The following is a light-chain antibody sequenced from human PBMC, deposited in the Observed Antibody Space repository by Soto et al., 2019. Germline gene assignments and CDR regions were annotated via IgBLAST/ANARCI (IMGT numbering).Light chain of an antibody. J-gene: IGKJ4*01. CDR1: QSISSY. CDR2: AAS. Sequence: DIQMTQSPSSLSASVGDRVTITCRASQSISSYLNWYQQKPGKAPKLLIYAASSLQGGVPSRFSGSGSATDFTLTISSLQREDCAIYYCQQSSSTVLTFGGGTKVEIK. CDR3: QQSSSTVLT. V-gene: IGKV1-39*01.